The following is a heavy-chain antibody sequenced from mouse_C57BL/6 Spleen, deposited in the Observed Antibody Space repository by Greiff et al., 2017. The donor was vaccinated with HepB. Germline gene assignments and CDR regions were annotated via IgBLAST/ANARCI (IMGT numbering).Heavy chain of an antibody. D-gene: IGHD3-1*01. CDR3: ASSLLGPLTGYAMDY. V-gene: IGHV2-2*01. Sequence: QVQLKESGPGLVQPSQSLSITCTVSGFSLTSYGVHWVRQSPGKGLEWLGVIWSGGSTDYNAAFIFRLSISKDNSKSQVFFKMNSLQADDTAIYYCASSLLGPLTGYAMDYWGQGTSVTVSS. CDR1: GFSLTSYG. J-gene: IGHJ4*01. CDR2: IWSGGST.